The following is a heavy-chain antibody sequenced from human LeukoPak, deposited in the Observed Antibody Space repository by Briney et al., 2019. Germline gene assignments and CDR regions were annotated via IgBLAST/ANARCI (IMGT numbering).Heavy chain of an antibody. V-gene: IGHV4-38-2*02. CDR1: GYSINSGYY. J-gene: IGHJ6*03. Sequence: SETLSFTCTVSGYSINSGYYWGWIRQHPGKGLEWIGSIYHSGSTYYNPSLKSRVTISVDTSKNQFSLKLSSVTAADTAVYYCARVGTNTYYDFWSGPEYYYYMDVWGKGTTVTVSS. CDR3: ARVGTNTYYDFWSGPEYYYYMDV. CDR2: IYHSGST. D-gene: IGHD3-3*01.